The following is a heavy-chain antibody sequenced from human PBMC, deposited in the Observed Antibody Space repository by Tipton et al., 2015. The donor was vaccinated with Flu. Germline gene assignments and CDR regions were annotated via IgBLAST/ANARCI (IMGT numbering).Heavy chain of an antibody. V-gene: IGHV4-39*02. CDR1: GGSISSNDYY. J-gene: IGHJ6*02. CDR2: LYYSGTT. D-gene: IGHD1-1*01. Sequence: TLSLTCTVSGGSISSNDYYWGWVRQPPGKGLEWVGSLYYSGTTYYNPSLKSRVTISVDTSQNHFSLKLNSVTAADTAVYYCATLKLETDYYDGMDVWGQGTTVTVSS. CDR3: ATLKLETDYYDGMDV.